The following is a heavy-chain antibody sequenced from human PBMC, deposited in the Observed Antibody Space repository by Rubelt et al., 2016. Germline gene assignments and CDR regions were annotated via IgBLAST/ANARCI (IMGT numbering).Heavy chain of an antibody. J-gene: IGHJ4*02. CDR2: INPSGGST. V-gene: IGHV1-46*03. Sequence: QVQLVQSGAEVKKPGASVKVSCKASGYTFTSYYMHWVRQAPGQGLEWMGIINPSGGSTSYARKFQGRVTMTGDTSASTGYMGLGSVRSEDTAVYYCARVHTKDEPSIDYWGQGTLVTVSS. CDR1: GYTFTSYY. CDR3: ARVHTKDEPSIDY. D-gene: IGHD2-8*01.